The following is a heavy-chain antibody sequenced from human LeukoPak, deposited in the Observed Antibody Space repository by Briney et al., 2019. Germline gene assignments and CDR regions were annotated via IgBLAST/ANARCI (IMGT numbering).Heavy chain of an antibody. D-gene: IGHD3-22*01. CDR1: GGSISSGSYY. Sequence: KPSQTLSLTCTVSGGSISSGSYYWSWIRQPGGKGLEWIGRIYTSGSTNYNPSLKSRVTISVDTSKNQFSLKLSSVTAADTAVYYCARDRTYYYDSSGYADAFDIWGQGTMVTVSS. V-gene: IGHV4-61*02. CDR2: IYTSGST. J-gene: IGHJ3*02. CDR3: ARDRTYYYDSSGYADAFDI.